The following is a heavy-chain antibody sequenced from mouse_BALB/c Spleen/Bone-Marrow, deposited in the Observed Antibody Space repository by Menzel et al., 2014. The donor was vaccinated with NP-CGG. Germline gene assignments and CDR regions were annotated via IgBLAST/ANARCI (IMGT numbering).Heavy chain of an antibody. J-gene: IGHJ2*01. D-gene: IGHD1-1*01. CDR1: GNTFTSYW. CDR2: IYPSESNT. CDR3: TRGGSSPYYFDY. Sequence: QVQLQQSGLELVRPGASVKLSSKASGNTFTSYWINWVKQRPGQGLEWIGNIYPSESNTTNNKKFKNKATLTVDKSSTPSFMQLSSPSSEDSAVYYCTRGGSSPYYFDYWGQGTTLTVSS. V-gene: IGHV1S126*01.